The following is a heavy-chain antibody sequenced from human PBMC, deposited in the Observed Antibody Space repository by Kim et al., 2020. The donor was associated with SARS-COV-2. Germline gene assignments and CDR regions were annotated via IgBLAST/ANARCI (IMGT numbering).Heavy chain of an antibody. J-gene: IGHJ4*02. CDR3: ARDAGFFFDILTGYFDY. D-gene: IGHD3-9*01. V-gene: IGHV4-39*02. Sequence: LKSRVSISVDTSKNQFSLRLSSVTAADTAVYFCARDAGFFFDILTGYFDYWGQGTLVTVSS.